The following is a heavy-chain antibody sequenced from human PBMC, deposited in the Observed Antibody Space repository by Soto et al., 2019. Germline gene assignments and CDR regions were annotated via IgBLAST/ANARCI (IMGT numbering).Heavy chain of an antibody. CDR3: ARSPPPSRDGYIGLVDY. J-gene: IGHJ4*02. CDR1: GGSISSGGYY. Sequence: SETLSLTCTVSGGSISSGGYYWSWIRQHPGKGLEWIGYIYYSGSTYYNPSLKSRVTISVDTSKNQFSLKLSSVTAADTAVYYCARSPPPSRDGYIGLVDYWGQGTLVTVSS. CDR2: IYYSGST. V-gene: IGHV4-31*03. D-gene: IGHD5-12*01.